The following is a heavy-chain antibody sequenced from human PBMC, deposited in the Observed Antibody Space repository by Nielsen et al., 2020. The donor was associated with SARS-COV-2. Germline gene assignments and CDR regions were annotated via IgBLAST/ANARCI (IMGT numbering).Heavy chain of an antibody. CDR1: GFTFSSYW. J-gene: IGHJ4*02. V-gene: IGHV3-7*05. CDR2: INQYGSEK. CDR3: ASGGVATY. Sequence: GGSLRLSCAASGFTFSSYWMTWVRQAPGKGLEWVANINQYGSEKYYVDSVKGRFTISRDNAKNSLYLQMNSLRVEDTAVYYCASGGVATYWGQGTLVTVSS. D-gene: IGHD3-16*01.